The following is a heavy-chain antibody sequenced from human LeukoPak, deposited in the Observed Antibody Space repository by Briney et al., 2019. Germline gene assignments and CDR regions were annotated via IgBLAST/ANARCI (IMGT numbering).Heavy chain of an antibody. CDR1: GGSFSGYY. V-gene: IGHV4-34*01. D-gene: IGHD5-18*01. CDR2: INHSGST. Sequence: SETLSLTCAVYGGSFSGYYWSWIRQPPGKGLEWIGEINHSGSTNYNPSLKSRVTISVDTSKNQFSLKLSSVTAADTAVYYCARNVDTAMAYDYWGQGTLVTVSS. J-gene: IGHJ4*02. CDR3: ARNVDTAMAYDY.